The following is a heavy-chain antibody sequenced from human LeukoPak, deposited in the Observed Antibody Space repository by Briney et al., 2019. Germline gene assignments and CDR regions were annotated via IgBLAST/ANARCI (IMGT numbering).Heavy chain of an antibody. J-gene: IGHJ4*02. CDR2: INNDGTAT. CDR3: AKETSRIGGSMASFDY. Sequence: GGSLRLSCAASGFTFSAYWMHWVRQVPGKGLVWVSRINNDGTATFFADSVKGRFTISRDNSKNTLYLQMNSLRAEDTAVYYCAKETSRIGGSMASFDYWGQGTLVTVSS. V-gene: IGHV3-74*01. CDR1: GFTFSAYW. D-gene: IGHD1-26*01.